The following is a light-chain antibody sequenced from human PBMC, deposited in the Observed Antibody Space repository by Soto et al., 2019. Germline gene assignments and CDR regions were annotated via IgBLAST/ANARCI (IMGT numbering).Light chain of an antibody. CDR3: QHYKTWPLA. V-gene: IGKV3-15*01. CDR1: QTVSSS. CDR2: DAY. J-gene: IGKJ4*01. Sequence: PGERATLSCRTSQTVSSSFLAWYRQQPGQAPRLLIYDAYIRATGVPARFSGSGSGTEFTLTISSLQSEDFAVYYCQHYKTWPLAFGGGTKVDIK.